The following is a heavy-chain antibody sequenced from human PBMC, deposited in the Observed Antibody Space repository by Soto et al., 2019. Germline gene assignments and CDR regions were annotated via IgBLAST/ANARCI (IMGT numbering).Heavy chain of an antibody. CDR2: INHSGST. CDR1: GGSFSGYY. D-gene: IGHD2-15*01. CDR3: ARNLRRHCSGGSCYSVVHYYYYYMDV. J-gene: IGHJ6*03. V-gene: IGHV4-34*01. Sequence: SETLSLTCAVYGGSFSGYYWSWIRQPPGKGLEWIGEINHSGSTNYNPSLKSRVTISVDTSKNQFSLKLSSVTAADTAVYYCARNLRRHCSGGSCYSVVHYYYYYMDVWGKGTTVIVSS.